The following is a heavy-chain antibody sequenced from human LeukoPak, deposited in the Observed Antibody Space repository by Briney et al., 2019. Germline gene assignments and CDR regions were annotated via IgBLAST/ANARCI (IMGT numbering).Heavy chain of an antibody. CDR2: IYYSGST. V-gene: IGHV4-39*01. D-gene: IGHD2-21*02. J-gene: IGHJ4*02. CDR1: GGSISSSSYY. Sequence: PSETLSLTCTVSGGSISSSSYYWGWIRQPPGKGLEWIGSIYYSGSTYYNPSLKSRVTISVDTSKTQSSLKLSSVTAADTAVYYCAGGATYCGGDCPPGPVDYWGQGTLVTVSS. CDR3: AGGATYCGGDCPPGPVDY.